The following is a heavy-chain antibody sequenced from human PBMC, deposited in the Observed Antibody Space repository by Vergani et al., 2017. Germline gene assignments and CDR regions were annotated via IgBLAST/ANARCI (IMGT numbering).Heavy chain of an antibody. CDR1: GYTFTSYY. CDR2: INPSGGST. D-gene: IGHD5-24*01. Sequence: QVQLVQSGAEVKKPGASVKVSCKASGYTFTSYYMHWVRPAPGQGLEWMGIINPSGGSTSYAQKFQGRVTMTRDTSTSTVYMELSSLRSKDTAVYYWARDLRDGYNEYYFDYWGQGTLVTVSS. CDR3: ARDLRDGYNEYYFDY. V-gene: IGHV1-46*03. J-gene: IGHJ4*02.